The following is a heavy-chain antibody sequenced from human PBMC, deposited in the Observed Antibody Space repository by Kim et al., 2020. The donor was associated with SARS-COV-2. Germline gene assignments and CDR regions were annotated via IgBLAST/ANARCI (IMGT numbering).Heavy chain of an antibody. D-gene: IGHD6-19*01. CDR1: GFTFSSYG. Sequence: GGSLRLSCAASGFTFSSYGMHWVRQAPGKGLEWVAVIWYDGSNKYYADSVKGRFTISRDNSKNTLYLQMNSLRAEDTAVYYCARAGGAVAPKRQPFDYWGQGTLVTVSS. V-gene: IGHV3-33*01. CDR3: ARAGGAVAPKRQPFDY. CDR2: IWYDGSNK. J-gene: IGHJ4*02.